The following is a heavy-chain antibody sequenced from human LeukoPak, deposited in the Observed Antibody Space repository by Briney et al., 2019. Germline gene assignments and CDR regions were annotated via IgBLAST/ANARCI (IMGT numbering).Heavy chain of an antibody. V-gene: IGHV4-59*01. Sequence: PSQTLSLTCTVSGGSISYDYWSWIRQPPGKGLEWIGYIYYSGSTNYNPSLKGRVTISVDTSRNQFSLKLTSVTTADTAVYYCARVSCSSTSCPRRDALDVWGQGTMVTVSS. CDR1: GGSISYDY. D-gene: IGHD2-2*01. J-gene: IGHJ3*01. CDR2: IYYSGST. CDR3: ARVSCSSTSCPRRDALDV.